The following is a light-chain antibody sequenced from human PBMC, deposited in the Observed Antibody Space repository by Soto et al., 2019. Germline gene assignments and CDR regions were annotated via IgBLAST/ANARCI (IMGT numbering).Light chain of an antibody. CDR3: QQYYTNALT. Sequence: DIVTTQSPDSLAVSLGERATINCKSSQSVLYSSNNKKYLAWYQQKPGQPPKLLIYWASTRESGVPDRFSGSGSGTDFTLTISSLQAEDVAVYYCQQYYTNALTFGGGTKVGVK. V-gene: IGKV4-1*01. CDR1: QSVLYSSNNKKY. CDR2: WAS. J-gene: IGKJ4*01.